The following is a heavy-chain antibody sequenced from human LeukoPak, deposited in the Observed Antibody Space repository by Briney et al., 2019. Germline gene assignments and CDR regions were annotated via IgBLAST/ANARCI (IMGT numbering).Heavy chain of an antibody. CDR1: GFTFSDYE. Sequence: GGSLRLSCAASGFTFSDYEMNWVRQAPGKGLEWVSYISSSASIIYYSDSVKGRFTISRDNAKNSLYLQMNSLRAEDTAVYYCARERTVADLGDAFDIWGQGTMVTVSS. CDR3: ARERTVADLGDAFDI. CDR2: ISSSASII. D-gene: IGHD6-19*01. V-gene: IGHV3-48*03. J-gene: IGHJ3*02.